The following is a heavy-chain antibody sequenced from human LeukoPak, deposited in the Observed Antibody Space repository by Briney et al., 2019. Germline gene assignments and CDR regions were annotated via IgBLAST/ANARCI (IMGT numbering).Heavy chain of an antibody. CDR2: ISGRGGTP. CDR1: GFTFTIYA. D-gene: IGHD3-22*01. CDR3: AKDRVARDYDSSAFDC. J-gene: IGHJ4*02. V-gene: IGHV3-23*01. Sequence: PGGSLRLSCAASGFTFTIYAMNWVRQAPRKGLEWVSGISGRGGTPYYAESVKGRFTISRDNSKNTLYFQLNSLRVEDMAVYYCAKDRVARDYDSSAFDCWGQGTLVTVSS.